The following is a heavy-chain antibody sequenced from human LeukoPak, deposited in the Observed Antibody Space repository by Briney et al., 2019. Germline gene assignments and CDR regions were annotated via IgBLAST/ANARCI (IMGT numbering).Heavy chain of an antibody. Sequence: PSETLSLTCAVYGGSFSGYYWSWIRQPPGKGLEWIGEINHSGSTNYNPSLKSRVTISVDTSKNQFSLKLSSVTAADTAVYYCARANTAFGESWVDPWGQGTLVTVSS. CDR2: INHSGST. J-gene: IGHJ5*02. CDR1: GGSFSGYY. V-gene: IGHV4-34*01. CDR3: ARANTAFGESWVDP. D-gene: IGHD3-10*01.